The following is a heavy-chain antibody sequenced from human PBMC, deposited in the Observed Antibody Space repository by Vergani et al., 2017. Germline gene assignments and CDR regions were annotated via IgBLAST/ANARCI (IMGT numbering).Heavy chain of an antibody. V-gene: IGHV3-23*01. J-gene: IGHJ3*02. Sequence: EVQLLESGGGLVQPGGSLRLSCAASGFTFSSYAMSWVRQAPGKGLEWVSAISGSGGSTYYADSVKGRFTISRDNSKNTLYLQMNSLRGEDTAVYYCAMGLYDSSGYHDALDIWGRGTMVTVSS. CDR3: AMGLYDSSGYHDALDI. CDR2: ISGSGGST. D-gene: IGHD3-22*01. CDR1: GFTFSSYA.